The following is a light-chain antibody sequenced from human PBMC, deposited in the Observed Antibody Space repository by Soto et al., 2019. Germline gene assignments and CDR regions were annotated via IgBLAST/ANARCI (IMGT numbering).Light chain of an antibody. Sequence: QAALAQPPSASGSPGQSVTISCTGTSSDVGKYDYVSWFQHHPGKAPKLIIYEVSKRPSGVPDRFSGSKSGSTASLTVSGLQTEDEGDYYCNSYVAGSNVFGIGTKVIVL. CDR2: EVS. J-gene: IGLJ1*01. CDR3: NSYVAGSNV. V-gene: IGLV2-8*01. CDR1: SSDVGKYDY.